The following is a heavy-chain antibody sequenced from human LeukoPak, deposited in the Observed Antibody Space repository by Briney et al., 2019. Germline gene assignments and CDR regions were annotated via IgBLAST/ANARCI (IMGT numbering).Heavy chain of an antibody. V-gene: IGHV1-69*04. CDR3: ARDGECSGGSCYWEDY. CDR1: GGTFSSYA. D-gene: IGHD2-15*01. Sequence: GASVKVSCKASGGTFSSYAISWVRQAPGQGLEWMGRIIPILGIANYAQKFQGRVTITADKSTSTAYMELSSLRSEDTAVYYCARDGECSGGSCYWEDYWGQGTLVTVSS. J-gene: IGHJ4*02. CDR2: IIPILGIA.